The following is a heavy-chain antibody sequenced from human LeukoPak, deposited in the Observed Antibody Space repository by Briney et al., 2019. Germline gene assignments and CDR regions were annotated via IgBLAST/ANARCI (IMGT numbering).Heavy chain of an antibody. Sequence: PSETLSLTCTISRGSLSTYYWSWIRQPPGKGLDSIGDISTGGSTNYNPSLKRRVTISVDTSKNQFSLNLSSVTAADTAVYYCARRRTIGTTGYFDYWGQGSLVTVSS. CDR1: RGSLSTYY. D-gene: IGHD1-1*01. CDR3: ARRRTIGTTGYFDY. CDR2: ISTGGST. V-gene: IGHV4-4*09. J-gene: IGHJ4*02.